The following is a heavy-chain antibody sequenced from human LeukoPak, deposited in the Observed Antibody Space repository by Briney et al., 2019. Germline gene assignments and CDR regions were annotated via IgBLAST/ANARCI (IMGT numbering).Heavy chain of an antibody. CDR2: VHHSRGT. D-gene: IGHD3-9*01. Sequence: SETLSLTCAVYGGSFSGYYCTWIRQSPGKGLEWIGEVHHSRGTSYNPSLKGRVSISVDTSKNQFSLKLSSVTAADTAVYYCARSLTYYDILTGYYNEGFDYWGQGTLVTVSS. V-gene: IGHV4-34*01. CDR1: GGSFSGYY. J-gene: IGHJ4*02. CDR3: ARSLTYYDILTGYYNEGFDY.